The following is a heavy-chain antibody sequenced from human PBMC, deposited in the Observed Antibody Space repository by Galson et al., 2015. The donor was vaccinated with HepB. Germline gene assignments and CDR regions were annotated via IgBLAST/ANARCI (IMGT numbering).Heavy chain of an antibody. CDR3: ARDGGRGYTYGPNWFDP. D-gene: IGHD5-18*01. CDR1: GFTFSSYG. V-gene: IGHV3-30*03. J-gene: IGHJ5*02. CDR2: VSYDGSNK. Sequence: SLRLSCAASGFTFSSYGMPWVRQAPGKGLEWVAVVSYDGSNKYYADSVKGRFTISRDNSKNTLYLQMNSLRAEDTAIYYCARDGGRGYTYGPNWFDPWGQGTLVTVSS.